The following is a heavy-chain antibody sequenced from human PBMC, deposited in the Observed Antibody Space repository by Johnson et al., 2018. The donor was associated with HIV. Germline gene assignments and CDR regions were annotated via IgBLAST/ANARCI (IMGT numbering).Heavy chain of an antibody. Sequence: QVQLVESGGGVVQPGGSLRLSCAASGFPFRNYAMHWVRQAPGMVLEWVAFIRYDGRINSYENSVRGRFTISRDNAKNSLYRQMNSLRAEDTAVYYCARELHAFDIWGQGTMVTVSS. CDR1: GFPFRNYA. CDR3: ARELHAFDI. J-gene: IGHJ3*02. CDR2: IRYDGRIN. V-gene: IGHV3-30*02.